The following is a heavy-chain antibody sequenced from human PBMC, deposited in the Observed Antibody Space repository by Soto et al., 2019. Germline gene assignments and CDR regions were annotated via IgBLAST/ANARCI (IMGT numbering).Heavy chain of an antibody. D-gene: IGHD6-13*01. CDR2: INHSGST. Sequence: LSLTCAVYGGSFSGYYWSWIRQPPGKGLEWIGEINHSGSTNYNPSLKSRVTISVDTSKNQFSLKLSSVTAADTAVYYCARGRSSSWWYRFDPWGQGTLVTVSS. J-gene: IGHJ5*02. CDR3: ARGRSSSWWYRFDP. V-gene: IGHV4-34*01. CDR1: GGSFSGYY.